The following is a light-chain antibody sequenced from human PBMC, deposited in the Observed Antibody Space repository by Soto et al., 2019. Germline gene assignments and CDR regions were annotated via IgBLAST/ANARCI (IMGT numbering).Light chain of an antibody. J-gene: IGKJ1*01. CDR2: AAS. CDR1: QSVSSN. Sequence: EIVLTQSPGTLSLSPGARAPLSCRASQSVSSNLAWYQQKPGQAPRLLIYAASTRATGIPARFSGSGSGTEFTLTISSLQSEDFAVYYCQQYNNWPVFGQGTKV. CDR3: QQYNNWPV. V-gene: IGKV3-15*01.